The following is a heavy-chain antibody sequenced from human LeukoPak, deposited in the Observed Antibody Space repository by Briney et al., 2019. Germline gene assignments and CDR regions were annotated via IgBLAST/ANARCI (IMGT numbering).Heavy chain of an antibody. Sequence: HPGGSLRPSCAASGFTFDDYTMHWVRQAPGKGLEWVSLISWDGGSTYYADSVKGRFTISRDNSKNSLCLQMNSLRTEDTALYYCAKDIKHPGGYYYGMDVWGQGTTVTVSS. CDR1: GFTFDDYT. CDR3: AKDIKHPGGYYYGMDV. D-gene: IGHD3-10*01. V-gene: IGHV3-43*01. CDR2: ISWDGGST. J-gene: IGHJ6*02.